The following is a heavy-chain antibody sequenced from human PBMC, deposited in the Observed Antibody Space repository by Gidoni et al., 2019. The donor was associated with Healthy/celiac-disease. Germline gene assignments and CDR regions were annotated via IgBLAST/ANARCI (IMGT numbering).Heavy chain of an antibody. Sequence: IKSKTDGGTTDYAAPVKGRFTISRDDSKNTLYLQMNSLKTEDTAVYYCTTDPSIAAAETSNVDWFDPWGQGTLVTVSS. D-gene: IGHD6-13*01. CDR2: IKSKTDGGTT. J-gene: IGHJ5*02. V-gene: IGHV3-15*01. CDR3: TTDPSIAAAETSNVDWFDP.